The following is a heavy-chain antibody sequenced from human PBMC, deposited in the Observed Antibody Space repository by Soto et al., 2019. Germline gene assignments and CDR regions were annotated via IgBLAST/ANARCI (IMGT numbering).Heavy chain of an antibody. CDR2: ISGSGGST. J-gene: IGHJ4*02. D-gene: IGHD6-6*01. CDR1: GFTFRSSA. V-gene: IGHV3-23*01. CDR3: AKTPLYMVSRAARFRYYFDY. Sequence: GGSLRLSCAASGFTFRSSAMSWFRQAPGKGLEWVSAISGSGGSTYYADSVKGRFTISRDNSKNTLYLQMNSLRAEDTAVYYCAKTPLYMVSRAARFRYYFDYWGQGTLVTVSS.